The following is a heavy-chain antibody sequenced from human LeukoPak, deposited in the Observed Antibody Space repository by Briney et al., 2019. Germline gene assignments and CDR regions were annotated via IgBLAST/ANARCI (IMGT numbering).Heavy chain of an antibody. CDR2: ISAYNGNT. D-gene: IGHD6-19*01. CDR3: ARAIRIAVAGTHFWYFDY. Sequence: ASVTVSCKASGYTFTSYGISWVRQAPGQGLEWMGWISAYNGNTNYAQKLQGRVTMTTDTSTSTAYMELRSLRSDDTAVYYCARAIRIAVAGTHFWYFDYWGQGTLVTVSS. J-gene: IGHJ4*02. CDR1: GYTFTSYG. V-gene: IGHV1-18*01.